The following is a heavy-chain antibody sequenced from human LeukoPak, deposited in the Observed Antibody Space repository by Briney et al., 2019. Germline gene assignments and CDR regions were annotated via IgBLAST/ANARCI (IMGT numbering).Heavy chain of an antibody. Sequence: ASVKVSCKASGYTFTGYYMHWVRQAPGQGLEWMGRINSDSGGSNYAQKFQGRVTMTRDTSISTAYMELSRLRSDDTAVYYCARGALFYYGTNGLFWLDPWGPGTLVTVSS. D-gene: IGHD2-8*01. CDR2: INSDSGGS. J-gene: IGHJ5*02. CDR3: ARGALFYYGTNGLFWLDP. V-gene: IGHV1-2*06. CDR1: GYTFTGYY.